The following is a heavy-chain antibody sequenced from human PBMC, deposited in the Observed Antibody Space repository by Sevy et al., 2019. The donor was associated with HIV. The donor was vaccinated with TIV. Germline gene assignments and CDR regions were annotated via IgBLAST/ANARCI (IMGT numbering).Heavy chain of an antibody. CDR1: GFTFSNYW. CDR3: ARDRRVEYGGSDY. Sequence: GGSLRLSCAASGFTFSNYWMTWVRQAPGKGLEWVANIKPDGSQKYYVYSLKGRFTISRDNAKNSLYLQMGSLTDEDTAVYYCARDRRVEYGGSDYWGQGALVTVSS. J-gene: IGHJ4*02. CDR2: IKPDGSQK. D-gene: IGHD2-15*01. V-gene: IGHV3-7*03.